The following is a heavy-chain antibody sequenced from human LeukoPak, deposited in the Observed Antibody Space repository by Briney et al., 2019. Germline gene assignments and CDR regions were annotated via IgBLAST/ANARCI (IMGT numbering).Heavy chain of an antibody. CDR1: GFTVSSNY. V-gene: IGHV3-53*05. CDR2: IYSGGST. J-gene: IGHJ3*02. Sequence: GGSLRLSCAASGFTVSSNYMSWVRQAPGKGLEWVSVIYSGGSTYYADSVKGRFTISRDNSKNTLYLQMNSLRAEDTAVYYCARDSGLYCGGDCYSDAFDIWGQGTMVTVSS. D-gene: IGHD2-21*02. CDR3: ARDSGLYCGGDCYSDAFDI.